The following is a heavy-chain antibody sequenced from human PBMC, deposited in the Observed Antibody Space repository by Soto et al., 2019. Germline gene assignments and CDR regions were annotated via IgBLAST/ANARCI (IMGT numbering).Heavy chain of an antibody. CDR2: IYPDDSDT. J-gene: IGHJ4*02. CDR1: GYSFRSYW. V-gene: IGHV5-51*01. CDR3: VLTPGFSYDSNGYYNDY. Sequence: GESLKISCKGSGYSFRSYWIGWVRQSPGKGLEWMGIIYPDDSDTKYSPSFQGQVTISADKSINSAYLEWSSLEASDTAMYYCVLTPGFSYDSNGYYNDYWGQGTLVTVSS. D-gene: IGHD3-22*01.